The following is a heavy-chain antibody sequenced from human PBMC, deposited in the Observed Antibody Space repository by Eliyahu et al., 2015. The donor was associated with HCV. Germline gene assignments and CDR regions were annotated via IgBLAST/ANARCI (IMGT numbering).Heavy chain of an antibody. V-gene: IGHV4-31*03. Sequence: QVQLQESGPGLVKPSETLSLTCTVSGGSISSGGYFWSWIRQHPGKGLEWIGYIYYSGSSSYNPSLKSRLTISVDTSKNQFSLNLSSVTAADTAAYYCARASSGSCGGDCSHFDYWGQGTLVTVSS. J-gene: IGHJ4*02. D-gene: IGHD2-21*02. CDR2: IYYSGSS. CDR1: GGSISSGGYF. CDR3: ARASSGSCGGDCSHFDY.